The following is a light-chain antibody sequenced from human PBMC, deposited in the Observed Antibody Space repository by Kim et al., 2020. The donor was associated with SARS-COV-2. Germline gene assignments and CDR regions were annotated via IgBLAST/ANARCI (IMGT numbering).Light chain of an antibody. CDR3: SSYTSISTL. CDR1: SSDVGNYNY. CDR2: DVA. Sequence: ITHPCSGTSSDVGNYNYVAWYQQHPGKAPKLIIYDVAKWPSGVSDRFSGSKSGNTASLTISGLQAEDEADYYCSSYTSISTLFAGGTQLTVL. J-gene: IGLJ3*02. V-gene: IGLV2-14*03.